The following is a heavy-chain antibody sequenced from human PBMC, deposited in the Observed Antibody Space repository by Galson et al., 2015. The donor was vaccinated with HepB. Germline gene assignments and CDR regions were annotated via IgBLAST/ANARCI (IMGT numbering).Heavy chain of an antibody. Sequence: SVKVSCKASGGTFSSYAISWVRQAPGQGLEWMGGIIPIFGTANYAQKFQGRVTITADESTSTAYMELSSLRSEDTAVYYCAREIGYCSSTSCLRGYYYGMDVWGQGTTVTVSS. CDR1: GGTFSSYA. CDR2: IIPIFGTA. V-gene: IGHV1-69*13. CDR3: AREIGYCSSTSCLRGYYYGMDV. D-gene: IGHD2-2*01. J-gene: IGHJ6*02.